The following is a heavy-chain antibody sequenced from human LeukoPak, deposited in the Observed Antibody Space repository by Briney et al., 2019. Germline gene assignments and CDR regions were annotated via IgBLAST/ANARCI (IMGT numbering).Heavy chain of an antibody. CDR1: GFTLSGYW. CDR3: AKSGCSGTRCYVNL. CDR2: INRDGSEK. D-gene: IGHD2-2*01. Sequence: PGGSQRLSCAASGFTLSGYWMSWVRQAPGKGLEWVANINRDGSEKYYVDSVKGRFTISRDNAKNSLYLQMNSLRAEDTSVYYCAKSGCSGTRCYVNLWGQGTLVTVSS. V-gene: IGHV3-7*02. J-gene: IGHJ4*02.